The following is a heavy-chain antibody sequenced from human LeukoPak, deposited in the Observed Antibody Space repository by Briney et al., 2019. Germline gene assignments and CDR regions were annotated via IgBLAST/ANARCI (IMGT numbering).Heavy chain of an antibody. Sequence: PSQTLSLTCTVSGGSISSGGYYWSWIRQHPGKGLEWIGYIYYSGSTYYNPSLKSRVTISVDTSKNQFSLKLSSVTAADTAVYYCARGYYDILTGYYIDYWGQGTLVTVSS. CDR2: IYYSGST. J-gene: IGHJ4*02. V-gene: IGHV4-31*03. CDR1: GGSISSGGYY. CDR3: ARGYYDILTGYYIDY. D-gene: IGHD3-9*01.